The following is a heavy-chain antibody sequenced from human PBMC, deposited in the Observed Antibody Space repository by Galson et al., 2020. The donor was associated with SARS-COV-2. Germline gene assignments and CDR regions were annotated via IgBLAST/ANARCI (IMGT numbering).Heavy chain of an antibody. Sequence: GESLKISCAASGFTFSSYGMHWVRQAPGKGLEWVAVMSYDGSHKYYTDSVKGRFTISRDNSKNTLYLQMDSLRPEDTAVYYCAKDVNYGGGFDYWGQGTLVTVSS. D-gene: IGHD3-10*01. J-gene: IGHJ4*02. CDR2: MSYDGSHK. CDR1: GFTFSSYG. V-gene: IGHV3-30*18. CDR3: AKDVNYGGGFDY.